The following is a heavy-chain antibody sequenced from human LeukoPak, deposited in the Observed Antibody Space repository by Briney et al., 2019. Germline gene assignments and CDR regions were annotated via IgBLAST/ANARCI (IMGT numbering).Heavy chain of an antibody. CDR3: ARDNHDSSDYYYYYMDV. D-gene: IGHD3-22*01. J-gene: IGHJ6*03. Sequence: ASVKVSCKASGYTFTGYYMHWVRQAPGQGLEWMGWINPNSGGTNYAQKFQGRVTMTRDTSISTAYMELSSLRSEDTAVYYCARDNHDSSDYYYYYMDVWGKGTTVTVSS. CDR1: GYTFTGYY. V-gene: IGHV1-2*02. CDR2: INPNSGGT.